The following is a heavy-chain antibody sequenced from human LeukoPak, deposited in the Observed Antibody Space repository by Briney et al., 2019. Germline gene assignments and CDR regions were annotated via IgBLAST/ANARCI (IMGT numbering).Heavy chain of an antibody. J-gene: IGHJ3*02. V-gene: IGHV3-23*01. CDR2: ISGSGGST. CDR3: AKDLYYYDSSGAALGI. CDR1: GFTFSSYA. D-gene: IGHD3-22*01. Sequence: GGSLRLSCAASGFTFSSYAMSWVRQAPGKGLAWASAISGSGGSTYYADSVKGRFTISRDNSKNTLYLQMNSLRAEDTAVYYCAKDLYYYDSSGAALGIWGQGTMVTVSS.